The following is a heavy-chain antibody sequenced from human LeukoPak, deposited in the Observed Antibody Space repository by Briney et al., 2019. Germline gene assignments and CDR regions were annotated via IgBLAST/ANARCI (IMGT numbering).Heavy chain of an antibody. D-gene: IGHD2-15*01. CDR1: GYTFTSYY. Sequence: GASVKVSCKASGYTFTSYYMHWVRQAPGQGLEWMGIINPSGGSTSYAQKFQGRVTMTRDTPTSTVYMELSSLRSEDTAVYYCARDQFCSGGSCYLFDYWGQGTLVTVSS. V-gene: IGHV1-46*01. CDR2: INPSGGST. CDR3: ARDQFCSGGSCYLFDY. J-gene: IGHJ4*02.